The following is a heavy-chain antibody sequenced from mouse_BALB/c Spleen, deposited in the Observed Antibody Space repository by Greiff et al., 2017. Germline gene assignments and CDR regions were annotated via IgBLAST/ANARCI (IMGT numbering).Heavy chain of an antibody. J-gene: IGHJ4*01. CDR2: ISSGGSYT. Sequence: EVQRVESGGGLVKPGGSLKLSCAASGFTFSSYAMSWVRQTPEKRLEWVATISSGGSYTYYPDSVKGRFTISRDNAKNTLYLQMSSLRSEDTDMYYSARITTARDAMEDWGQGTSVTVSS. CDR3: ARITTARDAMED. V-gene: IGHV5-9-3*01. CDR1: GFTFSSYA. D-gene: IGHD1-2*01.